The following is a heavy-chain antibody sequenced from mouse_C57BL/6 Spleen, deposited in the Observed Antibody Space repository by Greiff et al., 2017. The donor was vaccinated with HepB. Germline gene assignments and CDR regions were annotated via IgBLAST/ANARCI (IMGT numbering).Heavy chain of an antibody. Sequence: DVKLVESGPGLVKPSQSLSLTCSVTGYSITSGYYWNWIRQFPGNKLEWMGYISYDGSNNYNPSLKNRISITRDTSKNQFFLKLNSVTTEDTATYYCARDEGSAWFAYWGQGTLVTVSA. CDR3: ARDEGSAWFAY. CDR2: ISYDGSN. CDR1: GYSITSGYY. V-gene: IGHV3-6*01. J-gene: IGHJ3*01.